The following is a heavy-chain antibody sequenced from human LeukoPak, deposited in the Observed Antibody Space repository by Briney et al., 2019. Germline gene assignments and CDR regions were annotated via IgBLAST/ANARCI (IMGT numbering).Heavy chain of an antibody. V-gene: IGHV3-30*03. D-gene: IGHD3-10*01. J-gene: IGHJ6*04. CDR3: ARGSSQTSFMVRGVLRYYYYGMDV. CDR2: MSYDGSNK. CDR1: GFTFSSYG. Sequence: GRSLRLSCAASGFTFSSYGMHWVRQAPGKGLEWVAVMSYDGSNKYYADSVKGRFTISRDNSKNTLYLQMNSLRAEDTAVYYCARGSSQTSFMVRGVLRYYYYGMDVWGKGTTVTVSS.